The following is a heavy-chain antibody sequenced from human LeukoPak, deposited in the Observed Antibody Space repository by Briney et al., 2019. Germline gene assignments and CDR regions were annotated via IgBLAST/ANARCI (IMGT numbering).Heavy chain of an antibody. CDR3: ARDLKGFGDGYNLVGAFDI. D-gene: IGHD5-24*01. V-gene: IGHV1-2*02. CDR2: INPNSGGT. Sequence: ASVKVFCKASGYTFTGYYMHWVRQAPGQGLEWMGWINPNSGGTNYAQKLQGRVTMTRDTSISTAYMELSRLRSDDTAVYYCARDLKGFGDGYNLVGAFDIWGQGTMVTVSS. J-gene: IGHJ3*02. CDR1: GYTFTGYY.